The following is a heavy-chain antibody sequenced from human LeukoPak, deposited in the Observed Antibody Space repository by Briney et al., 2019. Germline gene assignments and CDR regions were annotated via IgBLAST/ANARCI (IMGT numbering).Heavy chain of an antibody. Sequence: GGSLRLSCAASGFTFDGYALHWVRQAPGKGLEWVSGISWNSGSIDYADSVKGRFTISRESAKNSLYLQMNSLRTEDTALYYCAKDLDSSGYRFYFRHWGQGTLVTVSS. V-gene: IGHV3-9*01. J-gene: IGHJ1*01. CDR2: ISWNSGSI. CDR3: AKDLDSSGYRFYFRH. D-gene: IGHD3-22*01. CDR1: GFTFDGYA.